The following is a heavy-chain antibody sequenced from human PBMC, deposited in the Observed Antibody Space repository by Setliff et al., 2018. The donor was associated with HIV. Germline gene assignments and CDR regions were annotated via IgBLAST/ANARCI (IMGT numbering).Heavy chain of an antibody. D-gene: IGHD1-26*01. J-gene: IGHJ5*02. CDR2: IDPNSGAT. CDR3: AVASIVSTARWNH. V-gene: IGHV1-2*02. Sequence: ASVKVSCKASGYSFSGYYLHWVRRAPGQGLEWMGWIDPNSGATNYAQNFQGRVTMTRDTSISTAYMDLSSLTSDDTAVYYCAVASIVSTARWNHWGRGTLVTVSS. CDR1: GYSFSGYY.